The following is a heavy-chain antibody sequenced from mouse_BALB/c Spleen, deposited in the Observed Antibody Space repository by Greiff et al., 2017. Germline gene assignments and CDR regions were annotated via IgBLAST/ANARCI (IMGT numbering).Heavy chain of an antibody. V-gene: IGHV1S81*02. CDR2: INPSNGRT. D-gene: IGHD1-1*01. J-gene: IGHJ3*01. CDR3: TRSYYYGSSPAY. CDR1: GYTFTSYW. Sequence: QVQLQQPGAELVKPGASVKLSCKASGYTFTSYWMHWVKQRPGQGLEWIGEINPSNGRTNYNEKFKSKATLTVDKSSSTAYMELRSLTSEDSAVYYCTRSYYYGSSPAYWGQGTLVTVSA.